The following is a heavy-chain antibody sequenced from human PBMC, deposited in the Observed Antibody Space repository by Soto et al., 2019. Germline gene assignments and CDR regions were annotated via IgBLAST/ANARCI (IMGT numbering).Heavy chain of an antibody. CDR1: GASVRSYH. D-gene: IGHD1-1*01. CDR2: IQMSGTT. Sequence: QVRLQESGPGLVKPSETLSLTCAVSGASVRSYHWSWIRQAAGKGLEWIGRIQMSGTTNYNPSLKTRVTMSLDTSKNEVSPRMTSVTAADTAVYFCAKDRSTMRWFDPWGQGILVTVSS. J-gene: IGHJ5*02. CDR3: AKDRSTMRWFDP. V-gene: IGHV4-4*07.